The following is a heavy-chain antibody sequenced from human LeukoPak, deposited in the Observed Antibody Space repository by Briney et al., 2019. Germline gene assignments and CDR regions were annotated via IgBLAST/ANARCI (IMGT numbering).Heavy chain of an antibody. D-gene: IGHD6-19*01. V-gene: IGHV5-51*01. J-gene: IGHJ4*02. CDR2: IFPGDSDT. CDR3: ARPARPAITVAAYDY. CDR1: GYTFTNFW. Sequence: GESLKISCKGPGYTFTNFWIGWVRQMPGEGLEWMGIIFPGDSDTRYSPSFQGQVTISVDKSIGTAYLQWNRLKASDTAMYYCARPARPAITVAAYDYWGQGTLVTVSS.